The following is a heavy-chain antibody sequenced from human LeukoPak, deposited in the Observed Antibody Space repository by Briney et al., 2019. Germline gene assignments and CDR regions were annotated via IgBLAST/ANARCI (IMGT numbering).Heavy chain of an antibody. D-gene: IGHD3-3*01. J-gene: IGHJ1*01. Sequence: GGSLRLSCAASGFTFSIYWVHWVRQAPGKGLVWVSSINSDGSSTSYADSVKGRFTISRDNAKNTLYLQMNTLRAEDTAVYYCARISWSQTEHFQYWGQGTLVTVFS. CDR2: INSDGSST. CDR3: ARISWSQTEHFQY. CDR1: GFTFSIYW. V-gene: IGHV3-74*01.